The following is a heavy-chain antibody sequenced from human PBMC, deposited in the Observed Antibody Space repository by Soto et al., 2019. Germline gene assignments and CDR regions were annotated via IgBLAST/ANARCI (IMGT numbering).Heavy chain of an antibody. D-gene: IGHD3-22*01. J-gene: IGHJ4*01. CDR3: ARGGYYYENSGQNAYDY. CDR2: IYYGGST. CDR1: GGSISSGGYY. Sequence: SETLSLTCTVSGGSISSGGYYWSWIRQHPGRGLEWIGYIYYGGSTYYNPSLKSRATISGDTSKNQFSLKLSSVTAADTAVYYCARGGYYYENSGQNAYDYWGQGILVTVSS. V-gene: IGHV4-31*03.